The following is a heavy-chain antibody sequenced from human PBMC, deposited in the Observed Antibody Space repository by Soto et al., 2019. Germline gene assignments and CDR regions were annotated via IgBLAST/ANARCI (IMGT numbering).Heavy chain of an antibody. CDR3: ARDRRGDYPYYYYYMDV. V-gene: IGHV1-18*01. CDR2: ISAYNGNT. CDR1: GYTFTSYG. Sequence: AASVKVSRKASGYTFTSYGISWVRQAPGQGLEWMGWISAYNGNTNYAQKLQGRVTMTTDTSTSTAYMELRSLRSDDTAVYYCARDRRGDYPYYYYYMDVWGKGTTVTVSS. J-gene: IGHJ6*03. D-gene: IGHD4-17*01.